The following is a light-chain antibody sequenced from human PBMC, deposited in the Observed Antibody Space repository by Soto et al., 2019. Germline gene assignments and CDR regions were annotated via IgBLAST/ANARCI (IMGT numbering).Light chain of an antibody. Sequence: QAVLMRLASVCGSPGQSITISCTGTTSDIGNYYYVSWYQQHPGKAPKLIIYDVSNRPSGVSNSVSGSKSGNTASLTISGLQAEDEADYYCSSYTSSGSLYVFGTGTKVTVL. J-gene: IGLJ1*01. V-gene: IGLV2-14*01. CDR2: DVS. CDR1: TSDIGNYYY. CDR3: SSYTSSGSLYV.